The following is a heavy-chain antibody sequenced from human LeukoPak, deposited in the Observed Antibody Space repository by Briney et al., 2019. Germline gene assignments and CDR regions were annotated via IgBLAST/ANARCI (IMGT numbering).Heavy chain of an antibody. CDR1: GFTFSSYS. J-gene: IGHJ5*02. CDR3: ARDLVVVAATGGPWGFDH. V-gene: IGHV3-21*01. CDR2: ISSSSSYI. D-gene: IGHD2-15*01. Sequence: AGSPRLSSAASGFTFSSYSMNWVRQAPGKGLEWGSSISSSSSYIYYADSVKGRFTISRDNAKNSLYLQMNSLRAEDTAVYYCARDLVVVAATGGPWGFDHWGQGTLVTVSS.